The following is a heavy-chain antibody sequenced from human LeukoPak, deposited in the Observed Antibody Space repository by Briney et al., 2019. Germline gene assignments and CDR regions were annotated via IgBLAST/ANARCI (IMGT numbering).Heavy chain of an antibody. CDR1: GGSISNSY. J-gene: IGHJ4*02. V-gene: IGHV4-59*08. CDR3: ARRTSRENYLDY. CDR2: VSYSGAT. Sequence: SETLSLTCSVSGGSISNSYWSWIRQPPGKGLEWIGYVSYSGATNSNPSLKSRLTLSVDTSKNEFSLKLSSVTAADTALYYCARRTSRENYLDYWGQGTLVTVSS. D-gene: IGHD5-24*01.